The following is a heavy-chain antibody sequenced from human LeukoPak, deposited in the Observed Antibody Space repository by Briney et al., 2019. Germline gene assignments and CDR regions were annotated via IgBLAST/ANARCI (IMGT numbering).Heavy chain of an antibody. J-gene: IGHJ4*02. D-gene: IGHD4-23*01. V-gene: IGHV3-23*01. CDR1: GFTFSDYT. CDR3: AKAVNMVVTPIDY. Sequence: PGGSLRLACGASGFTFSDYTMTWVRQAPGKGLDWVSGISGSGGGTYYANSVKGRFTISRANSKHTLYLQMNSLRGEDTAVYYCAKAVNMVVTPIDYWGQGNLVTVSS. CDR2: ISGSGGGT.